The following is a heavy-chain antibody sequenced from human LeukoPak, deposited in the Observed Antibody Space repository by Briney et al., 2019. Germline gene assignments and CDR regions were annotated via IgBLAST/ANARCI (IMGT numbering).Heavy chain of an antibody. Sequence: PSETLTLTRTVSGGPMSGYYWSWIRQPPGKGLEWIGYIYYSGSTNYNPSLKSRVTISLDTSKNQFSLKLSSVTAADTAVYYCARDHQGTVSNWVDPCRQGTLVTVSS. CDR2: IYYSGST. V-gene: IGHV4-59*01. CDR1: GGPMSGYY. D-gene: IGHD1-1*01. CDR3: ARDHQGTVSNWVDP. J-gene: IGHJ5*02.